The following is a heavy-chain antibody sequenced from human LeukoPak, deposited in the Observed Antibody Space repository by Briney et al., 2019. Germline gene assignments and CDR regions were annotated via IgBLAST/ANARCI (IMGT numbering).Heavy chain of an antibody. V-gene: IGHV4-39*01. CDR2: VYYGRTT. D-gene: IGHD5-12*01. CDR3: VRHDGRGGATMGAFDS. Sequence: SETLSLTCTVSAASFISSSHHWGWIRQSPGKGLEWIGTVYYGRTTYYNPSLDGRVTISLDTSANHFSLQLNSVAAADTAVYYCVRHDGRGGATMGAFDSWGQGSLVTVSS. CDR1: AASFISSSHH. J-gene: IGHJ5*01.